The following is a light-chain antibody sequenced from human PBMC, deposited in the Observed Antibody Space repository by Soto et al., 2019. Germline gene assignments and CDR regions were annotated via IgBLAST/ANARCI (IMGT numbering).Light chain of an antibody. CDR1: QSVNSN. J-gene: IGKJ5*01. Sequence: ELVLTQSPAILSVSPGESATLSCRASQSVNSNYLAWYQQHPGQPPRLLLYGIFTRATGIPARFSGSGSGAEFSLTICSLHSGDFAVYYCQQYRQRPITFGQGTRLEIK. CDR3: QQYRQRPIT. CDR2: GIF. V-gene: IGKV3-15*01.